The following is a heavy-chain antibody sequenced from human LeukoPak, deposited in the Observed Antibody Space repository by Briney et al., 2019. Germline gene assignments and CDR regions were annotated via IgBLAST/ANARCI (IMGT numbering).Heavy chain of an antibody. J-gene: IGHJ4*02. V-gene: IGHV3-23*01. D-gene: IGHD1-26*01. CDR3: AKAHGGSYHSGID. CDR1: GFPLTSYA. CDR2: ISGSGGST. Sequence: EGSLRLSCAPSGFPLTSYAMNWVRPAPGKGLEWVSGISGSGGSTYYADSVKGRFSISRDNSKNTLYLQLNSLRVEDTAEYYCAKAHGGSYHSGIDWGQGTLVIVSS.